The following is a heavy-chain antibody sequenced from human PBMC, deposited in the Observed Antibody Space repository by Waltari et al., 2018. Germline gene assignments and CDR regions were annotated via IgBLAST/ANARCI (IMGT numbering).Heavy chain of an antibody. Sequence: EVQLVESGGGLIQPGGSLRLSCAASGFTVSSNYMSWVRQAPGKGLRGVSVMCRVGSTDDAEHVKGRFTISGDNSKNTLYLQMNSLRAEDTAVYYCAREGVGWEPGSYWGQGTLVTVSS. CDR2: MCRVGST. V-gene: IGHV3-53*01. J-gene: IGHJ4*02. CDR1: GFTVSSNY. CDR3: AREGVGWEPGSY. D-gene: IGHD1-26*01.